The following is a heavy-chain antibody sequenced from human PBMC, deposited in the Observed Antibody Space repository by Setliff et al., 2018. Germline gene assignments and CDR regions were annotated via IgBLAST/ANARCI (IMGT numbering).Heavy chain of an antibody. CDR1: VGSIRGSNYY. CDR3: ARTGTYRYFDL. CDR2: MPPSGSA. D-gene: IGHD1-1*01. V-gene: IGHV4-61*09. J-gene: IGHJ4*02. Sequence: PSETLSLTCTVSVGSIRGSNYYWAWIRQPAGMGLEWIGHMPPSGSATYSPSLRGRVTISIDTSKNQYYLELNSVTAADTAVYYCARTGTYRYFDLWGRGTLVTVSS.